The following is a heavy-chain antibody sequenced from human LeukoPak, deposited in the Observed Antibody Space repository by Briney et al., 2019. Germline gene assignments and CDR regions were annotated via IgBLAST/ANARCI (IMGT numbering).Heavy chain of an antibody. J-gene: IGHJ6*03. CDR1: GGSISSSSYY. V-gene: IGHV4-39*01. CDR3: ARHKDYYYSYMDV. Sequence: SETLSLTCTVSGGSISSSSYYWGWIRQPPGKGLEWIESIYYSGSTYYNPSLKSRVTISVDTSKNQFSLKLSSVTAADTAVYYCARHKDYYYSYMDVWGKGTTVTISS. CDR2: IYYSGST.